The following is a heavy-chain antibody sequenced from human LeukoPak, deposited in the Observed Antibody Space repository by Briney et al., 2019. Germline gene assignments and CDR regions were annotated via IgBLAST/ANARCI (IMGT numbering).Heavy chain of an antibody. D-gene: IGHD5-24*01. CDR1: GGTFSSYA. V-gene: IGHV1-69*04. J-gene: IGHJ4*02. Sequence: SVKVSCKASGGTFSSYAISWVRQAPGQGLEWMGRIIPILGIANYAQKFQGRVTITADKSTSTAYMELSSLRSDDTAVYYCAREMATIVNQFDYWGQGTLVTVSS. CDR3: AREMATIVNQFDY. CDR2: IIPILGIA.